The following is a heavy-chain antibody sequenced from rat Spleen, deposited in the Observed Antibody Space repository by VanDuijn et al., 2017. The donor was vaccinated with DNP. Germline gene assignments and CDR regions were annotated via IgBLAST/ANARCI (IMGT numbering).Heavy chain of an antibody. CDR2: ISTSGGST. Sequence: EVQLVESGGGLVQPGRSLKLSCAASGFTFSDYYMAWVRQAPTKGLEWVASISTSGGSTYYRDSVKGRFTVSRDNANSTLYLQMDSLRSEDTATYYCARQGYGSYGWYFDFWGPGTMVTVSS. D-gene: IGHD1-3*01. CDR1: GFTFSDYY. CDR3: ARQGYGSYGWYFDF. J-gene: IGHJ1*01. V-gene: IGHV5-25*01.